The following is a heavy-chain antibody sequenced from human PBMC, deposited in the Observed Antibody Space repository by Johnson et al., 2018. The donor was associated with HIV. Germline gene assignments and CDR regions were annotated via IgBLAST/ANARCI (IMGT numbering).Heavy chain of an antibody. Sequence: QMLLVESGGGVVQPGRSLRLSCAASGFTFSSYAMHWVRQAPGKGLEWVAVISYDGSNKYYADSVKGLFTISRDNSKNTLYLQMNSLRAEDTAVYYCAREGTVSYGGAFDIWGQGTMVTVSS. CDR1: GFTFSSYA. CDR3: AREGTVSYGGAFDI. J-gene: IGHJ3*02. D-gene: IGHD4-17*01. CDR2: ISYDGSNK. V-gene: IGHV3-30*14.